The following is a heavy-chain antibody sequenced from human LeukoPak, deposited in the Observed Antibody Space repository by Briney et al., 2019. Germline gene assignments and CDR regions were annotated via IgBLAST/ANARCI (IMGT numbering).Heavy chain of an antibody. J-gene: IGHJ4*02. V-gene: IGHV4-59*01. D-gene: IGHD6-13*01. Sequence: SETLSLTCTVSGGSISSYYWSWIRQPPGKGLEWIGYIYYSGSTNYNPSLKSRVTISVDTSKNQFSLKLSSVTAAGTAVYYCARQTRAYSNDYWGQGTLVTVSS. CDR2: IYYSGST. CDR1: GGSISSYY. CDR3: ARQTRAYSNDY.